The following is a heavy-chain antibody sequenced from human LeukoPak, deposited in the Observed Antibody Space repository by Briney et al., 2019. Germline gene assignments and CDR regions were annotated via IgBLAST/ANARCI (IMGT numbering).Heavy chain of an antibody. V-gene: IGHV3-23*01. Sequence: GGSLRLSCAASGFTFRSCTMRCGPQAPGKGLEWVSTISVGGGSTYYADSVKGRFTISRDNSKDTLDLQMNSLRVEDTAVYYCAKGGDLRTTVTFVHYGAQGTRVTVSS. D-gene: IGHD4-17*01. CDR1: GFTFRSCT. CDR2: ISVGGGST. J-gene: IGHJ4*02. CDR3: AKGGDLRTTVTFVHY.